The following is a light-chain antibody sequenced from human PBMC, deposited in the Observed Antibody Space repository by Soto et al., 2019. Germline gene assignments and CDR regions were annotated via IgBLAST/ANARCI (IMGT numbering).Light chain of an antibody. J-gene: IGLJ3*02. V-gene: IGLV2-11*01. Sequence: QSALTQPRSVSGSPGQSVTISCTGTSGDVGDYNYVSWNQQHPGKAPKLVIYDVTKRPSGVPDRFSGSKSGNTASLTISGLQAEDEADYYCSSYAGSYTWVFGGGTKLTVL. CDR2: DVT. CDR1: SGDVGDYNY. CDR3: SSYAGSYTWV.